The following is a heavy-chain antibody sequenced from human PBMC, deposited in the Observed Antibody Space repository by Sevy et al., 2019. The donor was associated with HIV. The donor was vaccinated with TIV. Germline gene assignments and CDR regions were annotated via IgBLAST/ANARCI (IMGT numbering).Heavy chain of an antibody. CDR2: IRGSGGST. CDR3: HGDYDSSQLASYYYCGMDV. D-gene: IGHD3-22*01. V-gene: IGHV3-23*01. CDR1: GFTFSSYA. J-gene: IGHJ6*02. Sequence: GGSLRLSCAASGFTFSSYAMSWVRQAPGKGLEWVSTIRGSGGSTYYADSVKGRFTISRDNSKNTRYLQMNSLRAEDTAVYYCHGDYDSSQLASYYYCGMDVWGQGTTVTVSS.